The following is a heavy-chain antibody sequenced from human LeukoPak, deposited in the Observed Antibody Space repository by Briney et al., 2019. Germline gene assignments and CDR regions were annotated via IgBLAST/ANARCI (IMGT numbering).Heavy chain of an antibody. D-gene: IGHD5-18*01. V-gene: IGHV4-59*01. Sequence: SETLSLTCTVSGGSISSYYWSWIRQPPGKGLEWIGYIYYSGSTNYNPSLKSRVTISVDTSKNQFSLKLSSVTAADTAVYYCARGGYGYGYEYDYWGQGTLVTVSS. J-gene: IGHJ4*02. CDR1: GGSISSYY. CDR3: ARGGYGYGYEYDY. CDR2: IYYSGST.